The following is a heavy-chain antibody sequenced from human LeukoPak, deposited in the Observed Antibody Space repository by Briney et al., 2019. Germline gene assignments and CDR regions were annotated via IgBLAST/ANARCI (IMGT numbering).Heavy chain of an antibody. CDR3: ARDFLDSGHGDWFDP. Sequence: PGGSLRLSCAASGFTCSSYSMNWVRRAPGKGLEWVSSISSSSSYIYYADSVKGRFTISRDNAKNSLYLQMNSLRAEDTAVYYCARDFLDSGHGDWFDPWGQGTLVTVSS. D-gene: IGHD5-12*01. CDR2: ISSSSSYI. V-gene: IGHV3-21*01. CDR1: GFTCSSYS. J-gene: IGHJ5*02.